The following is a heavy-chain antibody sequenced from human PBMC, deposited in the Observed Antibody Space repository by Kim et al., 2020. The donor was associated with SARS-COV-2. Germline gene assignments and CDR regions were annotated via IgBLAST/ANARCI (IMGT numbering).Heavy chain of an antibody. CDR1: GGSISSSSYY. CDR2: IYYRGST. V-gene: IGHV4-39*01. D-gene: IGHD3-16*02. Sequence: SETLSLTCTVSGGSISSSSYYWGWIRQPPGKGLEWIGSIYYRGSTYYNPSLKSRVTISVDTSKNQFSLKLSSVTAADTAVYYCARQRPPFYDYVWGSYRYPFDYWGQGTLVTVAS. CDR3: ARQRPPFYDYVWGSYRYPFDY. J-gene: IGHJ4*02.